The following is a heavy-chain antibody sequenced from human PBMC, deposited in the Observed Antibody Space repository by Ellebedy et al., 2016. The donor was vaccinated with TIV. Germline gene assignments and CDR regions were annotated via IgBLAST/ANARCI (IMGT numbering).Heavy chain of an antibody. CDR1: GFTFSGYA. CDR3: AKRIATVGYYDSSGALDY. CDR2: IGGGGRKT. Sequence: GESLKISXAASGFTFSGYAMSWVHQAPGKGLEWVSSIGGGGRKTYYADSVKGRFTISRDNSKNTLYLQMNSLRAEDTAIYYCAKRIATVGYYDSSGALDYWGQGTLVTVSS. J-gene: IGHJ4*02. V-gene: IGHV3-23*01. D-gene: IGHD3-22*01.